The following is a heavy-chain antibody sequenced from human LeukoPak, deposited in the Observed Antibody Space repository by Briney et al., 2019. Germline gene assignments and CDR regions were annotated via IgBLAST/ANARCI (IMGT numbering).Heavy chain of an antibody. CDR2: IYYSGST. V-gene: IGHV4-39*07. J-gene: IGHJ4*02. CDR1: GGSISSSSYY. CDR3: ARDYSSSLFDY. Sequence: SETLSLTCTVSGGSISSSSYYWGWIRQPPGKGLEWIGSIYYSGSTYYNPSLKSRVTISVDTSKNQFSLKLSSVTAADTAVYYYARDYSSSLFDYWGQGTLVTVSS. D-gene: IGHD6-6*01.